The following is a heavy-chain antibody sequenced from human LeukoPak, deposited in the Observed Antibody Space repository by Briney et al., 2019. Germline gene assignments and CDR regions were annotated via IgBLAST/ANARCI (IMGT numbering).Heavy chain of an antibody. D-gene: IGHD5-24*01. CDR2: ISYDGSNK. CDR1: GFTFSSYA. CDR3: ARNDGYNAFDY. Sequence: PGRSLRLSCAASGFTFSSYAMHWVRQAPGKGLEWVAVISYDGSNKYYADSVKGRFTISRDNSKNTLYLQMNSLRAEDTAVYYCARNDGYNAFDYCGQGTLVTVSS. V-gene: IGHV3-30-3*01. J-gene: IGHJ4*02.